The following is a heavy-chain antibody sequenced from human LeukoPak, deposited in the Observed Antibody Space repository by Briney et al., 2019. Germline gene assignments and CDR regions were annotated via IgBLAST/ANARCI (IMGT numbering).Heavy chain of an antibody. Sequence: ASVKVSCKASGYTFTGYYMHWVRQAPGQGLEWMGWINPNSGGTNYAQKFQGRVTMTRDTPISTAYMELSRLRSDDTAVYYCAREGEHGDSTSQDYWGQGTLVTVSS. CDR3: AREGEHGDSTSQDY. CDR2: INPNSGGT. V-gene: IGHV1-2*02. CDR1: GYTFTGYY. D-gene: IGHD4-17*01. J-gene: IGHJ4*02.